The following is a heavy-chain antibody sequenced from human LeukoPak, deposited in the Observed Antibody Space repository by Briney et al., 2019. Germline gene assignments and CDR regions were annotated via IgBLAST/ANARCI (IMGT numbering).Heavy chain of an antibody. V-gene: IGHV4-4*02. Sequence: PSETLSLTCAVSGDSISNSNWWSWVRQPPGKGLAWIGNIYYSGSTYYNPSLKSRVTISVDTSKNQFSLKLSSVTAADTAVYYCARHLVVAGRHVDYWGQGTLVTVSS. CDR3: ARHLVVAGRHVDY. CDR1: GDSISNSNW. CDR2: IYYSGST. J-gene: IGHJ4*02. D-gene: IGHD6-19*01.